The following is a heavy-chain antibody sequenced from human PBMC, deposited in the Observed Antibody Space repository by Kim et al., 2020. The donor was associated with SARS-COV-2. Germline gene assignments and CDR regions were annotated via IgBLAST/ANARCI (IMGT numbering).Heavy chain of an antibody. CDR3: ARDRGTGTDLY. Sequence: KYAQKLQGRVTMTTDTSTSTAYMELRSLRSDDTAVYYCARDRGTGTDLYWGQGTLVTVSS. V-gene: IGHV1-18*01. D-gene: IGHD1-1*01. J-gene: IGHJ4*02.